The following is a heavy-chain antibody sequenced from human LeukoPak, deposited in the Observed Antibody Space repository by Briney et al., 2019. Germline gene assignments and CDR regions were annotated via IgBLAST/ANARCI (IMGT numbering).Heavy chain of an antibody. J-gene: IGHJ4*02. CDR3: ARKGLGGELGGFDY. D-gene: IGHD3-16*01. Sequence: PGGSLRLSCAASAFTFSSYGMSWVRQAPGKGLEWVSAISGDGRDIFYADAVKGRFTISRDNSKNTLYLQMNSLRAEDTALYHCARKGLGGELGGFDYWGQGTLVSVSS. CDR1: AFTFSSYG. CDR2: ISGDGRDI. V-gene: IGHV3-23*01.